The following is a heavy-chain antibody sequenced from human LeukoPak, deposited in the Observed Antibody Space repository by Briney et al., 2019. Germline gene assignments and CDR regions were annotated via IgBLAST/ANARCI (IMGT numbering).Heavy chain of an antibody. CDR2: INPAGDT. CDR3: ARGDCSGGSCSSMDV. D-gene: IGHD2-15*01. CDR1: GFTFSTYD. J-gene: IGHJ6*02. V-gene: IGHV3-13*04. Sequence: GGSLRLSCAASGFTFSTYDMHWVRQATGKGLEWVSGINPAGDTYYPGSVKGRFTISREDAKNSFFLQMNSLRVGDTAVYYCARGDCSGGSCSSMDVWGQGTTVTVSS.